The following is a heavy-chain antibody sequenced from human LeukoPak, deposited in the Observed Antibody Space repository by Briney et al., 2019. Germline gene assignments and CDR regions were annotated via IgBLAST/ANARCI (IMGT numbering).Heavy chain of an antibody. CDR3: ARGYGGYKYGSDY. CDR2: IYSGEDT. CDR1: GFTVTSNY. D-gene: IGHD5-18*01. J-gene: IGHJ4*02. V-gene: IGHV3-66*01. Sequence: GGSLRLSCAASGFTVTSNYMSWVRQAPGKGLEWVSVIYSGEDTYYADSVKGRFTISRDTSKNTLYLQMNSLRVEDTAVYYCARGYGGYKYGSDYWGQGTAVTVSS.